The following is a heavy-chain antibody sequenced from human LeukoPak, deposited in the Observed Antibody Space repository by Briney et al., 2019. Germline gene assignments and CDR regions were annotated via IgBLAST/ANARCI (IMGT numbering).Heavy chain of an antibody. Sequence: GGSLRLSCAASGFTFSTYCMSWVRQAPGKGLEWVASIKYDGSEKYYVDSVKGRFTISRDNAKNSLYLQMSSLRAEDTAVYYCARGKSDIDFWGQGTLVTVSS. V-gene: IGHV3-7*01. D-gene: IGHD2-21*02. CDR3: ARGKSDIDF. J-gene: IGHJ4*02. CDR1: GFTFSTYC. CDR2: IKYDGSEK.